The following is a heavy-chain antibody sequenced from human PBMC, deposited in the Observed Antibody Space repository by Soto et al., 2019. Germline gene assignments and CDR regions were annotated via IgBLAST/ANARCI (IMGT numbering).Heavy chain of an antibody. CDR2: IPSRGRP. CDR1: GASVAGGSYY. CDR3: ARDKYSGYDFGL. V-gene: IGHV4-30-4*01. J-gene: IGHJ5*02. D-gene: IGHD5-12*01. Sequence: QVQLRESGPGLVKPSQTLSLTCSVSGASVAGGSYYWSWVRQPPGKGLEWIGYIPSRGRPFYNPSLTSRGTISADTSKNRLYLQLSSVTAADTAVYYCARDKYSGYDFGLWGQGTLVTVSS.